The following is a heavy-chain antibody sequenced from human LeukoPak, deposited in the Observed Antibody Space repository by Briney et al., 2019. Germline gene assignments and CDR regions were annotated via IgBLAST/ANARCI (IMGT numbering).Heavy chain of an antibody. CDR3: ARGPYYYGSGSYYHYYYYYMDV. Sequence: SSETLSLTCTVSGGSISSYYWSWIRQPPGKGLEWIGYIYYSGSTNYNPSLKSRVTISVDTSKNQFSLKLSSVTAADTAVYYCARGPYYYGSGSYYHYYYYYMDVWGKGTTVTISS. CDR1: GGSISSYY. J-gene: IGHJ6*03. CDR2: IYYSGST. D-gene: IGHD3-10*01. V-gene: IGHV4-59*01.